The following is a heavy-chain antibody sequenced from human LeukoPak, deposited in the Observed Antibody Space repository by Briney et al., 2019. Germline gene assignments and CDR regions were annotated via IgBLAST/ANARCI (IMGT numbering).Heavy chain of an antibody. J-gene: IGHJ6*03. CDR1: GYTFTGYY. V-gene: IGHV1-2*02. Sequence: RASVKVSCKASGYTFTGYYMHWVRQAPGQGLEWMGWINPNSGGTNYAQKFQGRVTMTRDTSISTAYMELSRLRSDDTAVYYCARGSNYDFWSGYGVNMDVWGKGTTVTVSS. CDR2: INPNSGGT. D-gene: IGHD3-3*01. CDR3: ARGSNYDFWSGYGVNMDV.